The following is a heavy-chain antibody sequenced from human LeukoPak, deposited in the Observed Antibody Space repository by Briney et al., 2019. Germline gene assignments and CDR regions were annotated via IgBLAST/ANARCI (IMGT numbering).Heavy chain of an antibody. J-gene: IGHJ4*02. Sequence: GGSLRLSCAASGFTFSSYSMNWVRQAPGKGLEWVSSISSSSSYIYYADSVKGRFTISRDNAKNSLYLQMNSLRAEDTAVYYCAKDRGHIVATGCFDYWGQGTLVTVSS. D-gene: IGHD5-12*01. CDR1: GFTFSSYS. V-gene: IGHV3-21*01. CDR3: AKDRGHIVATGCFDY. CDR2: ISSSSSYI.